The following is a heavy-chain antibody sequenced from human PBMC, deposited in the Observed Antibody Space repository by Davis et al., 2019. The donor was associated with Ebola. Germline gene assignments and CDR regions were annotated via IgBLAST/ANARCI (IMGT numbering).Heavy chain of an antibody. CDR2: INAHNDDT. CDR3: ASRADSIFDY. Sequence: ASVKVSCKASGYTFTDYYIHWVRQAPGQGLEWMGRINAHNDDTNYARKFQGRITMTRDTPISTAYMELSSLRSEDTAVYYCASRADSIFDYWGQGTLVTVSS. CDR1: GYTFTDYY. D-gene: IGHD2-21*02. V-gene: IGHV1-2*06. J-gene: IGHJ4*02.